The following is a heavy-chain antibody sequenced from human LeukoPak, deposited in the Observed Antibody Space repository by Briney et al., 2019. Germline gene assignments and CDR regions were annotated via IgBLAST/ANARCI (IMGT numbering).Heavy chain of an antibody. Sequence: GGSLRLSCAASGFTFSSYEMNWVRQAPGKGLEWVSFITSDGSTIFYADSVKGRFTTSRDNSKNTLYVQMNSLRAEDTAIYYCARGRGYRDYDRPLDYWGQGTLVAVSS. D-gene: IGHD5-12*01. CDR1: GFTFSSYE. V-gene: IGHV3-48*03. CDR2: ITSDGSTI. J-gene: IGHJ4*02. CDR3: ARGRGYRDYDRPLDY.